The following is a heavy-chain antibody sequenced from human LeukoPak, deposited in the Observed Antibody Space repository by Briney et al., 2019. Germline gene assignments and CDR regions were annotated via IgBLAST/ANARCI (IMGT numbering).Heavy chain of an antibody. CDR3: ARDQGELLSLDY. Sequence: GGSLRLSCAASGFTFSSYSMNWVRQAPGKGLEWVSSISSSSSYIYYADSVKGRFTISRDNAKNSLYLQMNSLRAEDTAVYYCARDQGELLSLDYWGQGTLVTVSS. J-gene: IGHJ4*02. D-gene: IGHD1-26*01. CDR2: ISSSSSYI. V-gene: IGHV3-21*01. CDR1: GFTFSSYS.